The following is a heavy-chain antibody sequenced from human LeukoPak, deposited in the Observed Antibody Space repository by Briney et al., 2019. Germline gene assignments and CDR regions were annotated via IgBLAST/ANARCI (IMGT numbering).Heavy chain of an antibody. D-gene: IGHD2-2*01. CDR3: TRGAGTSWFDY. Sequence: ASVKVSCKPSGYTFTVNYLHWVRQAPGQGLEWVGWMNPNSGVTVYAQNFQGRVTMTRDTSISTAYMEPSSLTSDDTAVYYCTRGAGTSWFDYWGQGSLVTVSS. J-gene: IGHJ4*02. CDR1: GYTFTVNY. CDR2: MNPNSGVT. V-gene: IGHV1-2*02.